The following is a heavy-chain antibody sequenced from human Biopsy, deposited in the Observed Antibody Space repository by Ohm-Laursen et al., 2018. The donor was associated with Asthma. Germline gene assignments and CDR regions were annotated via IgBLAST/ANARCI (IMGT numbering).Heavy chain of an antibody. CDR3: ARESGQDSGGTGAFDR. CDR2: ISYDGRES. V-gene: IGHV3-30*03. J-gene: IGHJ3*02. Sequence: RSLRLSCTASGFAFGSYAMYWVRQSPGKGPEWVALISYDGRESGYVDSVRGRFTISRDNSKLRLYLEINSLRVEDSAVYYCARESGQDSGGTGAFDRWGQGIMVAVSS. CDR1: GFAFGSYA. D-gene: IGHD4-23*01.